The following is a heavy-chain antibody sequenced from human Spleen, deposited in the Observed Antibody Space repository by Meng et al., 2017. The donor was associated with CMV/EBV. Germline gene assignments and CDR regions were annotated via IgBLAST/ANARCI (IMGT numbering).Heavy chain of an antibody. CDR2: ISYDGSNK. J-gene: IGHJ4*02. CDR3: ARDLGILTITIFGVVTSSGLGD. Sequence: YAMHWVRQAPGKGLEWVAVISYDGSNKYYADSVKGRFTISRDNSKSTLYLQMNSLRAEDTAVYYCARDLGILTITIFGVVTSSGLGDWGQGTLVTVSS. D-gene: IGHD3-3*01. CDR1: YA. V-gene: IGHV3-30*04.